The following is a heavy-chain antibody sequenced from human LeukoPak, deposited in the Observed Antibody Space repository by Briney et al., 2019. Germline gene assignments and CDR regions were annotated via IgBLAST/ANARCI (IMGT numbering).Heavy chain of an antibody. V-gene: IGHV3-48*01. CDR1: GFSFSSYS. J-gene: IGHJ4*02. CDR3: ARYSAVAENY. D-gene: IGHD6-19*01. Sequence: SGGSLRLSCAASGFSFSSYSMNWVRQAPGRGLEWLSYISSSGSTIYYADSVKGRFTISRDNAKNSLYLQMNSLRAEDTAVYYCARYSAVAENYWGQGTLVTVSS. CDR2: ISSSGSTI.